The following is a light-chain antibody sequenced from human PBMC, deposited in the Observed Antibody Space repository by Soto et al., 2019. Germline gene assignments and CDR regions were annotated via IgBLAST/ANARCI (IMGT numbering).Light chain of an antibody. CDR1: QSVSSTY. V-gene: IGKV3-20*01. J-gene: IGKJ5*01. CDR3: QQYGSSPSLT. Sequence: EIVLTQSPGTLSLSPGERATLSCRASQSVSSTYLAWYQQKPGQAPRLLIYGASSRATGIPDRFSGSGSGTDFTLTISRVEPEDFAVYYCQQYGSSPSLTFGQGTRLEIK. CDR2: GAS.